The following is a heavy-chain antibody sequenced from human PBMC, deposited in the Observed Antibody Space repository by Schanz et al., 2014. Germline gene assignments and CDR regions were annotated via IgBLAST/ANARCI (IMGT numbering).Heavy chain of an antibody. D-gene: IGHD3-3*01. J-gene: IGHJ4*02. CDR1: GFSVGNKY. CDR3: VRDSFFAFDY. Sequence: EVQLVESGGGLVQPGGSLRLSCAASGFSVGNKYMNWVRQAPGKGLEWVSFIYIGGNTYYADSVKGRFTISRDNSKNTVYIQMNSLRAEDTAVYYCVRDSFFAFDYWGQGTLVTVSP. V-gene: IGHV3-66*01. CDR2: IYIGGNT.